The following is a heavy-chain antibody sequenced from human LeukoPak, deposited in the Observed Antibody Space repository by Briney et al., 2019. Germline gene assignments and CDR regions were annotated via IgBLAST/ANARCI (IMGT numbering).Heavy chain of an antibody. J-gene: IGHJ3*02. Sequence: SVKVSCKASGGTFSSYAISWVRQAPGQGLEWMGGIIPIFGTANYAQKLQGRVTITTDESTSTAYMELSSLRSEDTAVYYCARVTKVELRAFDIWGQGTMVTVSS. CDR2: IIPIFGTA. D-gene: IGHD1-7*01. CDR1: GGTFSSYA. V-gene: IGHV1-69*05. CDR3: ARVTKVELRAFDI.